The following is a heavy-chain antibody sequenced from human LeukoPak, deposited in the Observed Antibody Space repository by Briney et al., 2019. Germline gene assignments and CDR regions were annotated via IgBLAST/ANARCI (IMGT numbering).Heavy chain of an antibody. CDR2: ISWNSGSI. D-gene: IGHD3-10*01. J-gene: IGHJ3*02. CDR1: GFTFDDYA. Sequence: GGSLRLSCAASGFTFDDYAMHWVRQAPGKGLEWVSGISWNSGSIGYADSVKGRFTISRDNAKNPLYLQMNSLRAEDTALYYCAKSLGGSGSYYGLLDAFDIWGQGTMVTVSS. CDR3: AKSLGGSGSYYGLLDAFDI. V-gene: IGHV3-9*01.